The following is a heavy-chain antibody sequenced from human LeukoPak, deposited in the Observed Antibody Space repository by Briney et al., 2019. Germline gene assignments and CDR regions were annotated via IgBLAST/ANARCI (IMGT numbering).Heavy chain of an antibody. V-gene: IGHV1-69*04. Sequence: ASVKVSCKASGGTFSSYAISWVRQAPGQGLEWMGRIIPILGIANYAQKFQGRVTITADKSTSTAYMELSSLRSEDTAVYYCARVMMGIAAAGRVEPLYYFDYWGQGTLVTVSS. CDR2: IIPILGIA. J-gene: IGHJ4*02. CDR3: ARVMMGIAAAGRVEPLYYFDY. CDR1: GGTFSSYA. D-gene: IGHD6-13*01.